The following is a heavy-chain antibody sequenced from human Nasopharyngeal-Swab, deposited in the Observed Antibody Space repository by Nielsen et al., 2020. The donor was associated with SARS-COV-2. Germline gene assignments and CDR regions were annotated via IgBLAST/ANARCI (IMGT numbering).Heavy chain of an antibody. J-gene: IGHJ5*02. D-gene: IGHD2-15*01. CDR1: GYSFTSYW. CDR2: IDPSDSYT. CDR3: ARLGVYCSGGSCYGWFDP. V-gene: IGHV5-10-1*01. Sequence: GRSLRLSCKGSGYSFTSYWISWVRQMPGKGLEWMGRIDPSDSYTNYSPSFQGHVTISADTSISPAYLQWSSLKASDTAMYYCARLGVYCSGGSCYGWFDPWGQGTLVTVSS.